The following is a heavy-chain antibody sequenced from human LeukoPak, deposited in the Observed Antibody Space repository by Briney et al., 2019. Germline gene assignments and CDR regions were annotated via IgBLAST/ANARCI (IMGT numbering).Heavy chain of an antibody. V-gene: IGHV3-48*02. CDR3: ARVSYYDFWSGYTEGVDY. CDR1: GFTFSSYS. J-gene: IGHJ4*02. Sequence: SGGSLRLSCAASGFTFSSYSMNWVRQAPGKGLEWVSYISSSSSTIYYADSVKGRFTISRDNAKNSLYLQMNSLRDEDTAVYYCARVSYYDFWSGYTEGVDYWGQGTLVTVSS. D-gene: IGHD3-3*01. CDR2: ISSSSSTI.